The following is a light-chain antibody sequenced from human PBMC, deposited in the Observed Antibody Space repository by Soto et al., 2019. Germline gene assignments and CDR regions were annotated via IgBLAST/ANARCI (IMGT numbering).Light chain of an antibody. CDR2: DAF. J-gene: IGKJ1*01. V-gene: IGKV1-5*01. Sequence: DFQMTGAPSTLSASVGARVTITCRARDNIKNWLIWYQQAARKAPKVLISDAFRLEAGVPSRFRSRGSGTDFTPAITSLQSDDFGTYYRRQYDVHPKKFSQATEV. CDR1: DNIKNW. CDR3: RQYDVHPKK.